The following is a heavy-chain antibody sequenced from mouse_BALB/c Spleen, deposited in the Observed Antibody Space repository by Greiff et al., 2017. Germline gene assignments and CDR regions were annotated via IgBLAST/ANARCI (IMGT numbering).Heavy chain of an antibody. Sequence: LQQPGSELVRPGASVKLSCKASGYTFTSYWMHWVKQRHGQGLEWIGNIYPGSGSTNYDEKFKIKGTLTVDTSSSTAYMHLSSLTSEDSAVYYCTREIAYWGQGTLVTVSA. CDR1: GYTFTSYW. J-gene: IGHJ3*01. CDR3: TREIAY. V-gene: IGHV1S22*01. CDR2: IYPGSGST.